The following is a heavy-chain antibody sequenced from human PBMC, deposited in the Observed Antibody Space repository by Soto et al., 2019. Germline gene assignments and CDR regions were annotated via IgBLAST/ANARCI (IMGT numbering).Heavy chain of an antibody. CDR1: GFTFSDYY. CDR3: TREVVIMVYSIGWFAP. V-gene: IGHV3-72*01. J-gene: IGHJ5*02. CDR2: TRNKANSYAT. D-gene: IGHD2-8*01. Sequence: EVQLVESGGGLVQPGGSLRLSCAASGFTFSDYYMDWVRQAPGKGLEWVGRTRNKANSYATEYAASVKGRFTISIDDSKNSLYLQMNSLKTEDTAVYYCTREVVIMVYSIGWFAPWGQGTLVTVSS.